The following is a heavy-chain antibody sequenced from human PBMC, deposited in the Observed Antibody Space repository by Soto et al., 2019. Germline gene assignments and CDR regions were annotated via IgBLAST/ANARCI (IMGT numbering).Heavy chain of an antibody. V-gene: IGHV1-69*02. CDR3: ARGGHDILTGYSGMDV. CDR2: IIPILGIA. D-gene: IGHD3-9*01. Sequence: QVQLVQSGAEVKKPGSSVKVSCKASGGTFSSYTISWVRQAPGQGLEWMGRIIPILGIANYAQKFQGRVTITADKSTSTAYMELSSLRSEDTAVYYCARGGHDILTGYSGMDVWGQGTTVTVSS. J-gene: IGHJ6*02. CDR1: GGTFSSYT.